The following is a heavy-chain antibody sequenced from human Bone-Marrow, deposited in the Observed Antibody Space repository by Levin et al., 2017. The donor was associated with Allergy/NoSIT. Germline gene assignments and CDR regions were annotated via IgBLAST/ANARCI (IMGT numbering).Heavy chain of an antibody. CDR1: EFTSSNYQ. Sequence: GESLKISCEASEFTSSNYQINWVRQAPGKGLEWVSFISGSGSFISHADSVKGRFTTSRDNPRNSVHLQMDSLRDEDTAVYYCARRIATSGTFAFDIWGQGTMVTVSS. CDR2: ISGSGSFI. D-gene: IGHD6-13*01. V-gene: IGHV3-21*01. CDR3: ARRIATSGTFAFDI. J-gene: IGHJ3*02.